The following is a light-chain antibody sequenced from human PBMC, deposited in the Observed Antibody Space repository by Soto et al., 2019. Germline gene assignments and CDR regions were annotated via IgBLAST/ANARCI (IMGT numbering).Light chain of an antibody. CDR2: EVS. Sequence: QSALTQPASVSGSPGQSITISCTGTSSDVGDYNYVSWYQQHPGKAPKLMIYEVSNRPSGVSNRFSGSKSGNTASLTISGLQAEDEADYCCSSYTSSSIDYVFGTGTKVSVL. CDR3: SSYTSSSIDYV. V-gene: IGLV2-14*01. J-gene: IGLJ1*01. CDR1: SSDVGDYNY.